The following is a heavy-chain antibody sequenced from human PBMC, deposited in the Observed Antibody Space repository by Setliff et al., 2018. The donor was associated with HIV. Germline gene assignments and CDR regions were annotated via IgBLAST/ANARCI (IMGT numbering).Heavy chain of an antibody. V-gene: IGHV3-30*02. J-gene: IGHJ5*02. CDR1: GFTFSSFG. CDR2: IWYDGINK. Sequence: PGGSLRLSCVASGFTFSSFGMHWVRQAPGQGLEWVAVIWYDGINKNYADSVKGRFTISGDNSKNTVYLQMNSLRPEDTALYYCAKADDGAAAGPAPWGQGTLVTVSS. D-gene: IGHD6-13*01. CDR3: AKADDGAAAGPAP.